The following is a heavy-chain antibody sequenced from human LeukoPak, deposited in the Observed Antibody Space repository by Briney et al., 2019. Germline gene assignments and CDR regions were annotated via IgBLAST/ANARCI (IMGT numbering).Heavy chain of an antibody. J-gene: IGHJ4*02. D-gene: IGHD4-17*01. CDR2: IRYDGSNK. V-gene: IGHV3-30*02. CDR3: AKDLPHYGDYVPFDY. CDR1: GYTFSSYG. Sequence: PGGPLRLSCAASGYTFSSYGMHWVRQAPGKGLEWVAFIRYDGSNKYYADSVKGRFTISRDNSKNTLYLQMNSLRAEDTAVYYCAKDLPHYGDYVPFDYWGQGTLVTVSS.